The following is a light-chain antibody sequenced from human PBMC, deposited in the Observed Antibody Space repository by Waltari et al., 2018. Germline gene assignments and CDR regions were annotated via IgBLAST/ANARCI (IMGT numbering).Light chain of an antibody. CDR2: DTS. CDR1: QSLSNY. J-gene: IGKJ4*01. Sequence: DIVLTQSPATLSLSPGERATLSCRASQSLSNYLAWYQQKPGQAPRLLIYDTSNRATGIPARVSGSGFGTDFTLTISSLEPEDFAVYYCQQRRNRPLTFGGGTKVEIK. V-gene: IGKV3-11*01. CDR3: QQRRNRPLT.